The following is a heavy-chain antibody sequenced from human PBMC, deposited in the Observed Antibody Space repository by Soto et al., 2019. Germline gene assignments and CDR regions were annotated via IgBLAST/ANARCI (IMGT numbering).Heavy chain of an antibody. CDR3: ARDRHYDSSGYYGY. Sequence: GGSLRLSCAASGFTFSTYSMNWVRQAPGKGLEWVSYISSSSSYIYYADSVKGRFTISRDNAKDSVYLQMNSLRAEDTAVYYCARDRHYDSSGYYGYWGQGTLVTVSS. D-gene: IGHD3-22*01. J-gene: IGHJ4*02. CDR2: ISSSSSYI. CDR1: GFTFSTYS. V-gene: IGHV3-21*01.